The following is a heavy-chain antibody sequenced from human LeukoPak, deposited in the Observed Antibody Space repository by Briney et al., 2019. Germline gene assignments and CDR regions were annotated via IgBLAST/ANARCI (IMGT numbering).Heavy chain of an antibody. J-gene: IGHJ4*02. V-gene: IGHV4-4*07. CDR2: IYTNGGT. CDR1: GGSVSSYY. Sequence: PSETLSLTCTVSGGSVSSYYWSWIRQPAGKGLEWTGRIYTNGGTNYNASLRSRVTISVDKSNNQFSLKMTSVTVADTAVYYCAGRDYWGQGILVTVSS. CDR3: AGRDY.